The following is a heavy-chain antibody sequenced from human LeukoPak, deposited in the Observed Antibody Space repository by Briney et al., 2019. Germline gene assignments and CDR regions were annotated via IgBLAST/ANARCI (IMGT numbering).Heavy chain of an antibody. CDR1: GYTFTAFY. V-gene: IGHV1-2*02. J-gene: IGHJ5*02. CDR3: ARGWNGGSLNWFDP. D-gene: IGHD1-26*01. Sequence: ASVKVSCKASGYTFTAFYIHWVRQAPGQGLEWMGWINPNSGGINYAQKFQGRVTMTRDTSISAAYMQLSSLRSDDTAVYYCARGWNGGSLNWFDPWGQGTLVAVSS. CDR2: INPNSGGI.